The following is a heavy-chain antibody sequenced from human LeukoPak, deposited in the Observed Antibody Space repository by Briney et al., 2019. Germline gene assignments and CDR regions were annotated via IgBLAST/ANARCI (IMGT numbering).Heavy chain of an antibody. CDR3: ARRNSVTQGLDN. J-gene: IGHJ4*02. D-gene: IGHD5/OR15-5a*01. CDR2: IRNKANSYTT. V-gene: IGHV3-72*01. Sequence: PGGSLRLSCAASGFTFIDHYMDWVRQAPGKGLERIGRIRNKANSYTTEYAASVKGRFTVSRDDSKNSLFLQMNSLESEDTAVYYCARRNSVTQGLDNWGQGTLVTVSS. CDR1: GFTFIDHY.